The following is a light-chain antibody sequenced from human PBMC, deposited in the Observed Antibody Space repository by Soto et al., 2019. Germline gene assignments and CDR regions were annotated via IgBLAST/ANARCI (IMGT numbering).Light chain of an antibody. CDR1: QSISSS. J-gene: IGKJ2*01. V-gene: IGKV1-39*01. CDR3: QQSYSTPYT. Sequence: DIQMTQSPSSLSASVGDRVTITCRASQSISSSLNWYQQKPGKAPQLLIFAASSLQSGVPSRFSGSGSGTDFTLTISSLQPEDFATYYCQQSYSTPYTFGQGTKLEIK. CDR2: AAS.